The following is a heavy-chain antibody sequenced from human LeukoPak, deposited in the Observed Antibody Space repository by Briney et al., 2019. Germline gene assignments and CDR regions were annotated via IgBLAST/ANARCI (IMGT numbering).Heavy chain of an antibody. CDR3: ARWSRSSGWYAVHYFDY. CDR1: GFTFRSYT. V-gene: IGHV3-21*01. CDR2: ISSSSSYI. Sequence: PGGSLRLSCAASGFTFRSYTVNWVRQAPGKGLEWVSSISSSSSYIYYADSVKGRFTISRDNAKNSLYLQMNSLRAEDTAVYYCARWSRSSGWYAVHYFDYWGQGTLVTVSS. J-gene: IGHJ4*02. D-gene: IGHD6-19*01.